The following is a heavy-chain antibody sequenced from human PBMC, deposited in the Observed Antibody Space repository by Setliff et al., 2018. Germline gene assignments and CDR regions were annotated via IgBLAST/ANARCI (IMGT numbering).Heavy chain of an antibody. CDR2: IYSSGTT. V-gene: IGHV4-61*05. D-gene: IGHD3-3*01. CDR1: GDSLTRSSSW. CDR3: ARMSRYSEFWSGYAEDYYSSYIDV. J-gene: IGHJ6*03. Sequence: SETLSLTCSVFGDSLTRSSSWWGWIRQPAGKGLEWIGNIYSSGTTKYNPSLRSRVTISVDTSKRQFSLNLLSVTAADTAVYYCARMSRYSEFWSGYAEDYYSSYIDVWGTGATVTVSS.